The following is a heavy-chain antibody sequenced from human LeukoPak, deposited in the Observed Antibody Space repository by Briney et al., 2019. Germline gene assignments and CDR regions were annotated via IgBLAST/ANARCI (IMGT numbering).Heavy chain of an antibody. V-gene: IGHV4-38-2*01. CDR1: GYSISSGYY. Sequence: SETLSLTCAVSGYSISSGYYWDWIRQPPGKGLEWIGSIYHSGSTYYNPSLKSRVTISVDTSKNQFSLKLSSVIAADTAVYYCARLHYYYYMDVWGKGTTVTVSS. CDR2: IYHSGST. J-gene: IGHJ6*03. CDR3: ARLHYYYYMDV.